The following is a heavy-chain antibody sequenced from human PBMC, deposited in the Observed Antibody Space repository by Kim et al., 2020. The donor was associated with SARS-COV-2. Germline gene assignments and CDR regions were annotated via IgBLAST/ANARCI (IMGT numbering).Heavy chain of an antibody. V-gene: IGHV4-39*01. J-gene: IGHJ4*02. CDR2: IYYSGTT. Sequence: NIYYSGTTNYNQSLKSRVTISIDTSKNQFSLKLSSVTAADTAVYYCAKGLNWGQGTLVTVSS. CDR3: AKGLN.